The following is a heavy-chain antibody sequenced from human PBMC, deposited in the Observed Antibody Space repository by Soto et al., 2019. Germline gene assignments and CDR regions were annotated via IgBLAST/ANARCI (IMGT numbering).Heavy chain of an antibody. CDR3: ARGLVAPMPTLDY. Sequence: QVQLQQSGPVLLKPSQTLSLTCVISGDSVSNARAGWNWLRQSPSRGLEWLGRTYYGSKWFNDYAQSVQSRITINPDTSNNQFSLHLQSVTPDDTAVYSCARGLVAPMPTLDYWGQGTLATVSS. V-gene: IGHV6-1*01. J-gene: IGHJ4*02. CDR1: GDSVSNARAG. D-gene: IGHD5-12*01. CDR2: TYYGSKWFN.